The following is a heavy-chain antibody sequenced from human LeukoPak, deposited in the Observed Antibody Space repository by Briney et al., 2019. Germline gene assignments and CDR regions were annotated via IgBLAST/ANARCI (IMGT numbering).Heavy chain of an antibody. V-gene: IGHV3-33*01. D-gene: IGHD2-2*03. J-gene: IGHJ4*02. CDR2: IWYDSSNI. CDR1: GFTFSSYG. Sequence: PGGSLRLSCAASGFTFSSYGMHWVRQAPGKGLEWVAVIWYDSSNIFYADSVKGRFAISRDNSKNTLYLQMNSLRAEDTAVYYCASGSEYYLDNWGQGTLVTVSS. CDR3: ASGSEYYLDN.